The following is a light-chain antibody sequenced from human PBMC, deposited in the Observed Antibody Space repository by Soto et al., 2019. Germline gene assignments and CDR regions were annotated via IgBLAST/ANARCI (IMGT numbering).Light chain of an antibody. CDR1: QSISNW. CDR3: HQYSGYPWT. Sequence: DIQMTQSPSTLSPSAGDRVTITCRASQSISNWLAWYQQQPGKAPKLLLYEASILESGVPPRFSGSGSGTEFTLTISSLQADDVAACYCHQYSGYPWTFGQGTKVEIK. V-gene: IGKV1-5*01. J-gene: IGKJ1*01. CDR2: EAS.